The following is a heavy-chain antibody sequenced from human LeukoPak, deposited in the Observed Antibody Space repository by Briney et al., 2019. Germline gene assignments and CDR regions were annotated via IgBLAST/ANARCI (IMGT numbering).Heavy chain of an antibody. V-gene: IGHV4-4*07. J-gene: IGHJ6*02. CDR2: IYSSGST. Sequence: SETLSLTCTVSGGSISDYYWSWIRQPAGKGLEWIGHIYSSGSTYYNPSLKSRVTMSVDMSKNQFSLKLSSVTAADTAVYYCARDFPHGSGRYFYEGMDAWGQGTAVTVSS. D-gene: IGHD2-15*01. CDR1: GGSISDYY. CDR3: ARDFPHGSGRYFYEGMDA.